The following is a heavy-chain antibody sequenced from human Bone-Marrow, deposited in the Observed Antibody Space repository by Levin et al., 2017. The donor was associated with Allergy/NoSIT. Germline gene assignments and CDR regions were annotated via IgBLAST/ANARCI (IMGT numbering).Heavy chain of an antibody. D-gene: IGHD2-21*01. CDR2: ISAYNGNT. CDR3: AREDHGVVVEGNGYYYGMDV. CDR1: GYTFTSYG. V-gene: IGHV1-18*01. Sequence: ASVKVSCKASGYTFTSYGISWVRQAPGQGLEWMGWISAYNGNTNYAQKLQGRVTMTTDTSTSTAYMELRSLRSDDTAVYYCAREDHGVVVEGNGYYYGMDVWGQGTTVTVSS. J-gene: IGHJ6*02.